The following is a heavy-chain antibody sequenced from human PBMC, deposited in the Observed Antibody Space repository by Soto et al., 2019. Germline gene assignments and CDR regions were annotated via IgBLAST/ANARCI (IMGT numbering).Heavy chain of an antibody. D-gene: IGHD6-19*01. CDR1: GYTFTSYG. Sequence: ASVKVSCKASGYTFTSYGISWVRQAPGQGLEWMGWISAYNGNTNYAQKLQGRVTMTTDTSTSTAYMELRSLRSDDTAVYYCARGRASYSSGWSDLVYWGQGTLLTVSS. V-gene: IGHV1-18*01. J-gene: IGHJ4*02. CDR3: ARGRASYSSGWSDLVY. CDR2: ISAYNGNT.